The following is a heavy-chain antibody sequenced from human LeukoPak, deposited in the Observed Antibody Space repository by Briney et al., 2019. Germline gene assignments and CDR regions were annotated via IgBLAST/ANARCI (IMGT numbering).Heavy chain of an antibody. CDR1: GGSISSGDYY. Sequence: SQTLSLTCTVSGGSISSGDYYWSWIRQPPGKGLEWIGYIYYSGSTYYNPSLKSRVTISVDTSKNQFSLKLSSVTAADTAVYYCASTQYYDFWSGSVNWFDPWGQGTLVTVSS. V-gene: IGHV4-30-4*08. D-gene: IGHD3-3*01. CDR3: ASTQYYDFWSGSVNWFDP. J-gene: IGHJ5*02. CDR2: IYYSGST.